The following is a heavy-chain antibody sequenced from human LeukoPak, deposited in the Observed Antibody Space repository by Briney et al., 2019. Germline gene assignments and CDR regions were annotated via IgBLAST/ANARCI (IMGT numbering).Heavy chain of an antibody. CDR1: GGSFSGYY. D-gene: IGHD4-17*01. Sequence: PSETLSLTCAVYGGSFSGYYWSWVRQPPGKGLEWIGEINHSGSTNYNPSLKCRVTISVDTSKNQFSLKLSSVTAADTAVYYCAREPYGDYRYWYFDLWGRGTLVTVSS. J-gene: IGHJ2*01. V-gene: IGHV4-34*01. CDR3: AREPYGDYRYWYFDL. CDR2: INHSGST.